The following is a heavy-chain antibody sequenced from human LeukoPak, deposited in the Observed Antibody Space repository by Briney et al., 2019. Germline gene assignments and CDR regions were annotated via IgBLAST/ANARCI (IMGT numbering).Heavy chain of an antibody. CDR2: IYYDGSNI. CDR3: ARDWKTNSFDY. CDR1: EFTXXXXX. J-gene: IGHJ4*02. D-gene: IGHD1-1*01. Sequence: PGGSLRXXCAASEFTXXXXXXXWVRQAPGKXXXXVAFIYYDGSNIYYXDXVKXXFTXSRDISKNTLYLQMDSLRAEDTAIYYCARDWKTNSFDYWGQGTLVTVSS. V-gene: IGHV3-33*01.